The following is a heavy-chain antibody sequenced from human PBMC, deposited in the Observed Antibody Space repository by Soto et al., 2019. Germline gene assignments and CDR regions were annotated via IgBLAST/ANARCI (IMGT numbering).Heavy chain of an antibody. CDR3: ARDYRFSYYYYGMDV. J-gene: IGHJ6*02. D-gene: IGHD3-16*02. Sequence: GSLRLSCAASGFTFSSYAMHWVRQAPGKGLEWVAVISYDGSNKYYADSVKGRFTISRDNSKNTLYLQMNSLRAEDTAVYYCARDYRFSYYYYGMDVWGQGTTVTVSS. V-gene: IGHV3-30-3*01. CDR1: GFTFSSYA. CDR2: ISYDGSNK.